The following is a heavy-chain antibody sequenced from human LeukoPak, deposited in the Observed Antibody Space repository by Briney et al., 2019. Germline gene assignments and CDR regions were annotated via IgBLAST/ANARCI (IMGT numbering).Heavy chain of an antibody. CDR3: AREDDYSNYGVVNYYYGMDV. J-gene: IGHJ6*02. CDR1: GYTFTSYG. D-gene: IGHD4-11*01. Sequence: ASVKVSCKASGYTFTSYGISWVRQAPGQGLEWMGRISAYNGNTNYAQKLQGRVTMTTDTSTSTAYMELRSLRSDDTAVYYCAREDDYSNYGVVNYYYGMDVWGQGTTVTVSS. CDR2: ISAYNGNT. V-gene: IGHV1-18*01.